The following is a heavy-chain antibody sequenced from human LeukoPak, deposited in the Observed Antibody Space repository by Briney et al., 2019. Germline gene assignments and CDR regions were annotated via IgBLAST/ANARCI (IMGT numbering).Heavy chain of an antibody. CDR2: IYHSGST. CDR3: ARAIYYYGSGSYYPEFDY. D-gene: IGHD3-10*01. Sequence: SETLSLTCTVSGYSISSGYYWGWIRQPPGKGLEWIGSIYHSGSTYYNPSLKSRVTISVDTSKNQFSLKLSSVTAADTAVYYCARAIYYYGSGSYYPEFDYWGQGTLVTVSS. J-gene: IGHJ4*02. CDR1: GYSISSGYY. V-gene: IGHV4-38-2*02.